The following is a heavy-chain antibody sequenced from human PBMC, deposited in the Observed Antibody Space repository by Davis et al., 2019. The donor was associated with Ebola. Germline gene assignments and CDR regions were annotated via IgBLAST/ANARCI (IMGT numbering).Heavy chain of an antibody. CDR2: IKQDGSEK. D-gene: IGHD6-19*01. J-gene: IGHJ4*02. V-gene: IGHV3-7*01. CDR3: TREGRSGFDY. CDR1: GFTLSSYW. Sequence: GESLKISCAASGFTLSSYWMSWVRQAPGKGLEWVANIKQDGSEKYYVDSVKGRFTISRDNAKNSLYLQINSLRAEDTAVYYCTREGRSGFDYWGQGTLVTVSS.